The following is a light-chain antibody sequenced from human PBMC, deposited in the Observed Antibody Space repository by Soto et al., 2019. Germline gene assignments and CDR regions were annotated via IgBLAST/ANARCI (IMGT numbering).Light chain of an antibody. CDR1: QSVGSN. CDR3: QQYTNWPYT. Sequence: EIVMTQSPATLSVSPGERASLSCRASQSVGSNLAWYQQTAGQAPRLLIYGASTRATGIPARFSGSGSRTEFTPTISSLPSEDFAVYSCQQYTNWPYTFGQGTKLEIK. J-gene: IGKJ2*01. CDR2: GAS. V-gene: IGKV3-15*01.